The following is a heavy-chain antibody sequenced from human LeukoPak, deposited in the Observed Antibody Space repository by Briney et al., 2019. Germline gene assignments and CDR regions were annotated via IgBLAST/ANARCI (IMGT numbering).Heavy chain of an antibody. CDR2: IYYSGST. CDR3: ARGAGDILTGYYNEDWFDP. CDR1: GGSNSSYY. D-gene: IGHD3-9*01. Sequence: SETLSLTCTVSGGSNSSYYWSWIRQPPGKGLEWIGYIYYSGSTNYNPSLKSRVTISVDTSKNQFSLKLSSVTAADTAVYYCARGAGDILTGYYNEDWFDPWGQGTLVTVSS. V-gene: IGHV4-59*01. J-gene: IGHJ5*02.